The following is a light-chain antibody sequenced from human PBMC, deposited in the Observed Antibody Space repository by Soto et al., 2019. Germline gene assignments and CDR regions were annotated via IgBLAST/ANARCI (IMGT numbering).Light chain of an antibody. CDR2: XXX. V-gene: IGKV3-20*01. J-gene: IGKJ1*01. CDR1: QSVSSSY. Sequence: EIVLTQSPGTLSLSPGERGTLSCRASQSVSSSYLAWYQQKPGXXPXXXXXXXXXXXIGIPDRFRCSWSGTDFTLTISRLESEDFAVYYCQQYDSSARTFGQGTKVDIK. CDR3: QQYDSSART.